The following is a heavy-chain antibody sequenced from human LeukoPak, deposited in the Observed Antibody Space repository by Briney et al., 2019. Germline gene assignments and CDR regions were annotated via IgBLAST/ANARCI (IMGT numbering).Heavy chain of an antibody. CDR2: IYYSGST. D-gene: IGHD2-15*01. J-gene: IGHJ6*03. CDR1: GGSISSSSYY. Sequence: SETLSLTCTVSGGSISSSSYYWGWIRQPPGKGLEWIGSIYYSGSTYYNPSLKSRVTISVDTSKNQFSLKLSSVTAADTAVYYCARVGDCSGGSCRLIYYYYMDVWGKGTTVTVSS. CDR3: ARVGDCSGGSCRLIYYYYMDV. V-gene: IGHV4-39*01.